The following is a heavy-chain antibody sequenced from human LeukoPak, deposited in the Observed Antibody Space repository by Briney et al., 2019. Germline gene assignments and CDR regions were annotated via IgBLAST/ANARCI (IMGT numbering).Heavy chain of an antibody. Sequence: PGGSLRLSCAASGFTFRTYWMSWVRQAPGKGLEWVASINQGGSETYYVESVKGRFTISRDNAMNSFFLQMNSLRAEDTAVYYCARLIGDRTTYDYWGQGTLVTVSS. CDR1: GFTFRTYW. V-gene: IGHV3-7*01. J-gene: IGHJ4*02. CDR3: ARLIGDRTTYDY. D-gene: IGHD2/OR15-2a*01. CDR2: INQGGSET.